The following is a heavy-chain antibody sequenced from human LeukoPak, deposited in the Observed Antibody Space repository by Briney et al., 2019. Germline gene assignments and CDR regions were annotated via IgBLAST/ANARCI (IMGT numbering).Heavy chain of an antibody. V-gene: IGHV3-21*01. J-gene: IGHJ4*02. CDR3: ARDQDCSSTSCYTSFDY. Sequence: GGSLRLSCAASGFTFSDFWMYWVRHAPGKGLEWVSSISSSSSYIYYADSVKGRFTISRDNAKNSLYLQMNSLRAEDTAVYYCARDQDCSSTSCYTSFDYWGQGTLVTVSS. D-gene: IGHD2-2*02. CDR2: ISSSSSYI. CDR1: GFTFSDFW.